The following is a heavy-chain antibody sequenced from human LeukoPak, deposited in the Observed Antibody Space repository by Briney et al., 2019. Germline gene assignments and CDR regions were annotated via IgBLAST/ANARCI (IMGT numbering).Heavy chain of an antibody. J-gene: IGHJ4*02. Sequence: ASVKVSCKASGYTFTSYYMNWVRQATGQGLEWMGIINPSGGSTSYAQKFQGRVTMTRDTSTSTVYMELSSLRSEDTAVYYCARDGYYDSSGYYGRGFDYWGQGTLVTVSS. CDR2: INPSGGST. CDR3: ARDGYYDSSGYYGRGFDY. D-gene: IGHD3-22*01. CDR1: GYTFTSYY. V-gene: IGHV1-46*01.